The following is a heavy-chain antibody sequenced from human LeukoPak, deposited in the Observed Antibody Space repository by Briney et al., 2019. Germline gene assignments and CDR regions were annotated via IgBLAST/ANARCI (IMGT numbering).Heavy chain of an antibody. CDR2: ISSSVSII. CDR1: GFPFSTYG. V-gene: IGHV3-48*01. Sequence: GGSLRLSCAASGFPFSTYGMSWVRQAPGKGLEWVSYISSSVSIIYYADSVKGRFTISRDNAKNSLYLQMNSLRAEDTAVYYCARAPFGSNSGGGYFDYWGQGTLVTVSS. J-gene: IGHJ4*02. D-gene: IGHD4-23*01. CDR3: ARAPFGSNSGGGYFDY.